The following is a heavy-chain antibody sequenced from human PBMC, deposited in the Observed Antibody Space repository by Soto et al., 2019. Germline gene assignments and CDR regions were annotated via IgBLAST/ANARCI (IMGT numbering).Heavy chain of an antibody. CDR3: ALRYCSSTTCSHDAFDI. V-gene: IGHV4-30-4*01. CDR1: GGSMSSGDYY. CDR2: ILYSGST. D-gene: IGHD2-2*01. Sequence: SETLSLTCTVSGGSMSSGDYYWSWIRQPPGKGLEWIGYILYSGSTYYNPSLKSRVTMSVDTSKNQFSLKLSSVTAADTAVYFCALRYCSSTTCSHDAFDICGQGTMVTVSS. J-gene: IGHJ3*02.